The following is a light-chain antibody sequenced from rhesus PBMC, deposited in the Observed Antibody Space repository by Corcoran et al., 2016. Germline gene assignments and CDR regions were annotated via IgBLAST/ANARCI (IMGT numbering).Light chain of an antibody. J-gene: IGKJ3*01. CDR3: QQYSSRPFT. V-gene: IGKV1-22*01. Sequence: DIQMTQSPSSLSASVGDTVTITCRARQGSSSWVAWYQQKPGKAPKLLIYKATSLQSGVPSRFSGIGSGTDFTLTIRSLQSADFATYYCQQYSSRPFTFGPGTKLDIK. CDR2: KAT. CDR1: QGSSSW.